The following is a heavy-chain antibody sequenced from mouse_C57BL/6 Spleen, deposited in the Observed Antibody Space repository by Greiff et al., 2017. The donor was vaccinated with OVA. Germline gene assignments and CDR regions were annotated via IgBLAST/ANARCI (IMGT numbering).Heavy chain of an antibody. CDR2: IRSKSNNYAT. J-gene: IGHJ3*01. D-gene: IGHD1-2*01. CDR1: GFSFNTYA. CDR3: TTAPFAY. V-gene: IGHV10-1*01. Sequence: VKRMESGGGLVQPKGSLKLSCSDSGFSFNTYAMNWVRQAPGKGLEWVARIRSKSNNYATYYADSVKDRFTISRDDSESMLYLQMNNLKTEDTSMYYCTTAPFAYWGQGTLVTVSA.